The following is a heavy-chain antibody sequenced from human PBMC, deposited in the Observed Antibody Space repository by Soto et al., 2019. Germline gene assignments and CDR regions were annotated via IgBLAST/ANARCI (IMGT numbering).Heavy chain of an antibody. D-gene: IGHD2-21*02. J-gene: IGHJ4*02. V-gene: IGHV1-69*06. CDR2: IIPIFGTA. CDR1: GGTFSSYS. Sequence: SVKVSCKSSGGTFSSYSMSWVRQAPGQGLEWMGGIIPIFGTANYAQKFQGRVTITADKSTSTAYMELSSLRSEDTAVYYCASRHYGGNSNFDYWGQGTLVTVSS. CDR3: ASRHYGGNSNFDY.